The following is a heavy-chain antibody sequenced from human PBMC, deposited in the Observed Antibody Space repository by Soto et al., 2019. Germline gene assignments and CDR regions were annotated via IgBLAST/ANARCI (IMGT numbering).Heavy chain of an antibody. J-gene: IGHJ6*02. CDR1: GGSFSGYY. CDR2: INHSGST. V-gene: IGHV4-34*01. D-gene: IGHD6-13*01. CDR3: ARGRIAAAGTGYYYYYGMDV. Sequence: LSLTCAVYGGSFSGYYWSWIRQPPGKGLEWIGEINHSGSTNYNPSLKSRVTISVDTSKNQFSLKLSSVTAADTAVYYCARGRIAAAGTGYYYYYGMDVWGQGTTVTVS.